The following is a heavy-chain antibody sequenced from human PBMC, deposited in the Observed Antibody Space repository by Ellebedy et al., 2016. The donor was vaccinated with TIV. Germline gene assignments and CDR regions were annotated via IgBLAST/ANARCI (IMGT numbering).Heavy chain of an antibody. CDR2: INHSGST. CDR3: ARFPKQLRSSTWLNYFDR. Sequence: MPSETLSLTCAVLNGSFGGYFWSWIRLPPGKGLEWIGEINHSGSTNYNLSLKSRFTISVDASKNQFSLKLTSVTAAETAVYYCARFPKQLRSSTWLNYFDRWGQGTLVTVSS. D-gene: IGHD6-13*01. CDR1: NGSFGGYF. J-gene: IGHJ4*02. V-gene: IGHV4-34*01.